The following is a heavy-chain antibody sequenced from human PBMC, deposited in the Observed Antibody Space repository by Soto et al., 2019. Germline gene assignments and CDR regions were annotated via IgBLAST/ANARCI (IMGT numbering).Heavy chain of an antibody. V-gene: IGHV1-24*01. J-gene: IGHJ6*02. CDR1: GYTLTDSS. CDR2: FDPEDGET. Sequence: ASVKVSCKASGYTLTDSSMHWVRLAPGKGLEWMGGFDPEDGETIYAPKFQGRVTMTEDTSTDTAYMDLSSLRSDDTAIYYCATSTTAVLKYYYFNMDVWGQGTTVTVSS. CDR3: ATSTTAVLKYYYFNMDV. D-gene: IGHD4-17*01.